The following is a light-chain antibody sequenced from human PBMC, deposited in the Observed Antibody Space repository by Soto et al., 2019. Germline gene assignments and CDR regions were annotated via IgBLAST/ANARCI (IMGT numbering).Light chain of an antibody. CDR1: QSISDW. J-gene: IGKJ1*01. V-gene: IGKV1-5*01. Sequence: DIQMTQSPSTLSSSLGDRVTITCRASQSISDWLAWYQQKPGKAPKLLIFDASTLQGGVPSRFSVTVSGTEGTITISRLKTDDGATYDCLQYDSYPWTFCQGTKVDIK. CDR3: LQYDSYPWT. CDR2: DAS.